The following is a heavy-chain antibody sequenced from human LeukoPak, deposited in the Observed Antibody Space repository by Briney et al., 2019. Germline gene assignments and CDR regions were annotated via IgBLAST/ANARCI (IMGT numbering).Heavy chain of an antibody. CDR2: ISAYNGNT. Sequence: ASVKDSCKASGYTFTSYGISWVRQAPGQGLEWMGWISAYNGNTNYAQKLQGRVTMTTDTSTSTAYMELRSLRSDDTAVYYCARDRVAGRYCSSTSCYTGALGYWGQGTLVTVSS. J-gene: IGHJ4*02. D-gene: IGHD2-2*02. CDR3: ARDRVAGRYCSSTSCYTGALGY. CDR1: GYTFTSYG. V-gene: IGHV1-18*01.